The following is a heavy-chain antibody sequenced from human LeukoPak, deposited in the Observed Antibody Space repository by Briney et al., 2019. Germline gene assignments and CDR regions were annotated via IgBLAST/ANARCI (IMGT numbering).Heavy chain of an antibody. V-gene: IGHV3-23*01. Sequence: GGSLRLSCAASGFTFSSYWMHWVRQAPGKGLVWVSTISGSGGSTYYAESVKGRFTISRDNSKNTLYLQMNSLRAEDTAVYYCAKAMKGSGSYYNEDYYYYYMDVWGKGTTVTVSS. D-gene: IGHD3-10*01. CDR2: ISGSGGST. CDR3: AKAMKGSGSYYNEDYYYYYMDV. J-gene: IGHJ6*03. CDR1: GFTFSSYW.